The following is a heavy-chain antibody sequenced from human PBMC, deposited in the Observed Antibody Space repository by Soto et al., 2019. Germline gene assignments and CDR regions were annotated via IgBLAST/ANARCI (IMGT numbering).Heavy chain of an antibody. CDR3: ARVAETGYTSGWYYFDY. CDR2: IIPIFGTA. J-gene: IGHJ4*02. CDR1: GGTFSNYA. V-gene: IGHV1-69*14. Sequence: QVQLVQSGADVKKPGSSVKVSCEVSGGTFSNYAFTWVRQGPGQGLEWMGGIIPIFGTANYARQFKGRVAISADKSTTTTYMELSNLTSEDTAVYDCARVAETGYTSGWYYFDYWGQGSLVTVSS. D-gene: IGHD6-19*01.